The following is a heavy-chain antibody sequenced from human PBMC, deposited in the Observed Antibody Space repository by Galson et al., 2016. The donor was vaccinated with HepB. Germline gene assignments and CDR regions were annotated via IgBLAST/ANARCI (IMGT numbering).Heavy chain of an antibody. CDR1: GFPLRSYA. J-gene: IGHJ4*02. V-gene: IGHV3-53*01. CDR3: ARGYTSGVPFW. D-gene: IGHD2-8*01. CDR2: MYSGGSK. Sequence: SLRLSCAASGFPLRSYAMSWVRQAPGKGLEWVAIMYSGGSKQYAGSVKGRVTISRDTSSQTLFLEVSDLRAEDTGIYYCARGYTSGVPFWWGQGTLVTVSS.